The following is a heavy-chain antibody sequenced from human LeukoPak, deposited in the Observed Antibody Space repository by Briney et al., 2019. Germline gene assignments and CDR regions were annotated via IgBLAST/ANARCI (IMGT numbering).Heavy chain of an antibody. CDR3: ARRRDGYHFDH. CDR2: TDWDGET. D-gene: IGHD5-24*01. V-gene: IGHV2-70*17. Sequence: RMSGPALVKPTQTLTLTCTFSDFSLTTFGMHIHWIRQPPGRALEWLARTDWDGETFYRASLKTRLSISKDTYKNQVVLTLTNLDPLDTARYYCARRRDGYHFDHWGQGTPVTVSS. CDR1: DFSLTTFGMH. J-gene: IGHJ4*02.